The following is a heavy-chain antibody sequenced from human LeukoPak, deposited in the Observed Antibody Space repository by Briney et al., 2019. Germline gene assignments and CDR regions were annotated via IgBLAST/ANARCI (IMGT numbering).Heavy chain of an antibody. V-gene: IGHV1-46*01. J-gene: IGHJ4*02. CDR1: GCTFTSYY. Sequence: ASVTVTCKASGCTFTSYYMHWVRQPPGQGLEWMGIINPSGGSTSYAQTFQGRVTMTREMSTSTVYMELSSLRSEDTAVYYCARESIAAQQSLYYFDYWGQGTLVTVSS. CDR3: ARESIAAQQSLYYFDY. D-gene: IGHD6-6*01. CDR2: INPSGGST.